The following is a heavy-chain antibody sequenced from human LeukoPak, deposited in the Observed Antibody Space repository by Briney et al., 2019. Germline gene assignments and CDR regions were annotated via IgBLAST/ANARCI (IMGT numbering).Heavy chain of an antibody. CDR3: ARDRYGSGRPWFDP. CDR2: ISYDGSNK. D-gene: IGHD3-10*01. CDR1: GFTFSSYA. J-gene: IGHJ5*02. Sequence: PGRSLRLSCAASGFTFSSYARHWVRQAPGKGLEWVAVISYDGSNKYYADSVKGRFTISRDNSKNTLYLQMNSLRAEDTAVYYCARDRYGSGRPWFDPWGQGTLVTVSS. V-gene: IGHV3-30*04.